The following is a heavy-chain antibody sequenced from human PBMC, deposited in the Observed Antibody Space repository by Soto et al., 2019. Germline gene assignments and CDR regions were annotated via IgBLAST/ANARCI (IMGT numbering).Heavy chain of an antibody. CDR2: IDWDDDK. Sequence: SGPTLVNPTQTLTLTCTFSGFSLSTSGMCVSWIRQPPGKALEWLALIDWDDDKYYSTSLKTRLTISKDTSKNQVVLTMTNMDPVDTATYYCARSLSDYYDSSGYYLSGFFDYLGQGTLVTVSS. D-gene: IGHD3-22*01. V-gene: IGHV2-70*01. CDR3: ARSLSDYYDSSGYYLSGFFDY. CDR1: GFSLSTSGMC. J-gene: IGHJ4*02.